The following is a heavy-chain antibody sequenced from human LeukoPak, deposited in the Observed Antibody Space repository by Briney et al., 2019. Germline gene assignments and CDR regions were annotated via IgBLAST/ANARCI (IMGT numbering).Heavy chain of an antibody. J-gene: IGHJ6*02. D-gene: IGHD6-6*01. CDR1: GYTFTRYD. CDR2: MNPNSGNT. V-gene: IGHV1-8*01. Sequence: SVNVSCKAPGYTFTRYDINWVRQATGQGLEWMGWMNPNSGNTGYAQKFQGRVTMTRNTSISTAYMELSSLRSEDTAVYYCATPSQASSSNTNYYYYGMDVWGQGTTATASS. CDR3: ATPSQASSSNTNYYYYGMDV.